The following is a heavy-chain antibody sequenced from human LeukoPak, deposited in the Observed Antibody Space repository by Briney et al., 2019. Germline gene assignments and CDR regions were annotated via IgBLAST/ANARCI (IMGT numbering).Heavy chain of an antibody. CDR3: ARVRCGGDCDSIPFDY. Sequence: GASVKVSCKASGYTFTGYYMHWVRQAPGQGLEWMGWINPNSGGTNYAQKLQGKVTMTRDTSISTAYMELSRLRSDDTAVYYCARVRCGGDCDSIPFDYWGQGTLVTVSS. J-gene: IGHJ4*02. CDR1: GYTFTGYY. V-gene: IGHV1-2*02. D-gene: IGHD2-21*01. CDR2: INPNSGGT.